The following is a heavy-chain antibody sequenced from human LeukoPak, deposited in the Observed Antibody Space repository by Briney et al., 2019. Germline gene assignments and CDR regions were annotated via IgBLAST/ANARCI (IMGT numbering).Heavy chain of an antibody. CDR3: ARVRISSGPGGYYFDY. Sequence: GGSLRLSCAASGLTFSTFSMNWVRQAPGKGPEWVSYISSSSSTIYYADSVKGRFTISRDNAKNSLYLQMNSLRAEDTAVYYCARVRISSGPGGYYFDYWGQGNLVTVSS. D-gene: IGHD6-19*01. CDR1: GLTFSTFS. CDR2: ISSSSSTI. J-gene: IGHJ4*02. V-gene: IGHV3-48*04.